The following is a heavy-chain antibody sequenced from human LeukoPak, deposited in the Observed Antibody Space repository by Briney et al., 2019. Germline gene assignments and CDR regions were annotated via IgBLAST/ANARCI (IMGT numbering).Heavy chain of an antibody. CDR1: GFTFSSYW. CDR3: ARVELLWFGELFGYFEY. V-gene: IGHV3-7*01. CDR2: IKQDGSEK. J-gene: IGHJ4*02. D-gene: IGHD3-10*01. Sequence: GGSLRLSCAASGFTFSSYWMSWVRQAPGKGLEWVATIKQDGSEKYYVDSVKGRFTISRDNAKNSLYLQMNSLRAEDTAVYYCARVELLWFGELFGYFEYWGQGTLVTVSS.